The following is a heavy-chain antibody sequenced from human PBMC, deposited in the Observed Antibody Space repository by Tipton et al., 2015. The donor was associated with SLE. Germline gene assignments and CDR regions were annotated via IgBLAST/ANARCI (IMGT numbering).Heavy chain of an antibody. CDR1: GGSFSGYY. D-gene: IGHD6-19*01. CDR3: ARAKLAVAGALYFDY. J-gene: IGHJ4*02. V-gene: IGHV4-34*01. Sequence: TLSLTCAVYGGSFSGYYWNWIRQPPGKGLEWIGEINHSGSSNYKASLKSRVTISVDTSKNQFSLKLSSVTAADTAVYYCARAKLAVAGALYFDYWGQGTLVTVSS. CDR2: INHSGSS.